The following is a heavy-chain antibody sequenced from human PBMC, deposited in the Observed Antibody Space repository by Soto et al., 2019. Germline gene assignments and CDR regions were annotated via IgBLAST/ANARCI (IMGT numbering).Heavy chain of an antibody. V-gene: IGHV3-30*18. CDR2: ISSDGGTK. D-gene: IGHD6-19*01. CDR3: AKEIAVAGDLDY. J-gene: IGHJ4*01. Sequence: PWGSLRLSCLASGFTFNNYGIHWVRQAPGKGLEWVGVISSDGGTKYYADSVKGRFTISRDNSKNTLYLQMDSLRPEDTAVYYCAKEIAVAGDLDYWGHGTLVTVSS. CDR1: GFTFNNYG.